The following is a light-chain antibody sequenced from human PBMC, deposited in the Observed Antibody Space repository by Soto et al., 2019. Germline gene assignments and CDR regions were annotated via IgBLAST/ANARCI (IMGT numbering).Light chain of an antibody. CDR3: FFMA. CDR2: DAG. J-gene: IGKJ5*01. CDR1: QTISRW. V-gene: IGKV1-5*01. Sequence: PSSVSASVGDAVTMSCRGSQTISRWLAWYQQNPGRVPKVLIYDAGILESVVPSRFSGSGSETEFTLTPRRLLLDNFEIYFIFFMAFGQGTRLEVK.